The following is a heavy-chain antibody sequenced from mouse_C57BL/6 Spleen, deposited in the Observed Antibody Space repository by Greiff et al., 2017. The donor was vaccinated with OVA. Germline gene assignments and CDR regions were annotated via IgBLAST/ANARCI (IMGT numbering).Heavy chain of an antibody. CDR2: ISGGGGNT. Sequence: EVQLVESGGGLVKPGGSLKLSCAASGFTFSSYTMSWVRQTPEKRLEWVATISGGGGNTYYPDSVKGRFTISRDNAKNTLYLQMSSLRSEDTALYYCASPKLGRGAWFAYWGQGTLVTVSA. J-gene: IGHJ3*01. CDR3: ASPKLGRGAWFAY. D-gene: IGHD4-1*01. CDR1: GFTFSSYT. V-gene: IGHV5-9*01.